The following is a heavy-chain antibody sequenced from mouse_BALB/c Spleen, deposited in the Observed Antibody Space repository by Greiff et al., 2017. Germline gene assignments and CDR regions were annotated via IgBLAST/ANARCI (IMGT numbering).Heavy chain of an antibody. CDR2: ISDGGSYT. CDR1: GFTFSDYY. Sequence: EVQGVESGGGLVKPGGSLKLSCAASGFTFSDYYMYWVRQTPEKRLEWVATISDGGSYTYYPDIVKGRFTISRDNAKNNLYLQMSSLKSEDTAMYYCARGDYYGYYFDDWGQGTTLTVSS. D-gene: IGHD1-2*01. J-gene: IGHJ2*01. CDR3: ARGDYYGYYFDD. V-gene: IGHV5-4*02.